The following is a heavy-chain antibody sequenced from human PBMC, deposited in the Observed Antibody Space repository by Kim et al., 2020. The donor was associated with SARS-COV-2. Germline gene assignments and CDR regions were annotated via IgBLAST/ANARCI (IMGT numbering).Heavy chain of an antibody. J-gene: IGHJ4*02. CDR3: ARAGSSGRYYFDY. V-gene: IGHV3-21*01. D-gene: IGHD6-19*01. Sequence: YADSVKGRFTISRDNAKNSLYLQMNSLRAEDTAVYYCARAGSSGRYYFDYWGQGTLVTVSS.